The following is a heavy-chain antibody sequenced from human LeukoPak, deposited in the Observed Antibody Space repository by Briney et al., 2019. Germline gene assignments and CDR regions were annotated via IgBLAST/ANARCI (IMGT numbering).Heavy chain of an antibody. CDR3: ARSNYVWGSYRPRQSDAFDI. D-gene: IGHD3-16*02. V-gene: IGHV4-34*01. Sequence: SETLSLTCAVYGGSFSGYYWSWIRQPPGKGLEWIGEINHSGSTNYNPSLKSRVTMSVDTSKNQFSLKLSSVTAADTAVYYCARSNYVWGSYRPRQSDAFDIWGQGTIVTVSS. CDR2: INHSGST. J-gene: IGHJ3*02. CDR1: GGSFSGYY.